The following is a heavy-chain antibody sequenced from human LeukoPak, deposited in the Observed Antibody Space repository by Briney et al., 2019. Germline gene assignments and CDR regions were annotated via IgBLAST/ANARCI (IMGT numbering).Heavy chain of an antibody. CDR2: IKSKTDGGTT. Sequence: GGSLRLSCAASGFTFSNAWMSWVRQAPGKGLDWVGRIKSKTDGGTTDYAAPVKGRFTISRDDSKNTLYLQMNSLKTEDTAVYYCTTDAYDSSGYYGDYWGQGTLVTVSS. V-gene: IGHV3-15*01. CDR1: GFTFSNAW. J-gene: IGHJ4*02. D-gene: IGHD3-22*01. CDR3: TTDAYDSSGYYGDY.